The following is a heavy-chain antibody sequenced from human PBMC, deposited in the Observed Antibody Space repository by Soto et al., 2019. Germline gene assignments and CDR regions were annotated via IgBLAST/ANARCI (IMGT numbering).Heavy chain of an antibody. D-gene: IGHD6-19*01. CDR3: ALRRFGSGWTLDS. CDR2: VYHTGST. CDR1: GASITTYY. V-gene: IGHV4-59*13. J-gene: IGHJ4*02. Sequence: SETLSLTCDVSGASITTYYWSWIRQAPGKGLEWMGNVYHTGSTDYNSSLRSRVTISVDTSKNQFALNMNAVTAADAAVYYCALRRFGSGWTLDSWGQGALVTVSS.